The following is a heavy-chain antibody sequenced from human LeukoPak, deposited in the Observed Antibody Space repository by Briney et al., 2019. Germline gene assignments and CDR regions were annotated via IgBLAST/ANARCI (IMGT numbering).Heavy chain of an antibody. Sequence: SETLSLTCAVYGGSFSGYYWSWIRQPPGKGLEWIGEINHSGSTNYNPSLKSRVTISVDTSKNQFSLKLSSVTAADTAVYYCVRGGGSSGYYYDYWGQGPLLTVSS. CDR2: INHSGST. CDR1: GGSFSGYY. J-gene: IGHJ4*02. CDR3: VRGGGSSGYYYDY. D-gene: IGHD3-22*01. V-gene: IGHV4-34*01.